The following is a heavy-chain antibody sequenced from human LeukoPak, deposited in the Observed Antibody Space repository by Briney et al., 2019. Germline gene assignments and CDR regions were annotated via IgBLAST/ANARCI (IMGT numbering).Heavy chain of an antibody. Sequence: SQTLSLTCTVSGGSISSGSYYWTWIRQPAGKGLEWIGRIYTSGSTNYNPSLKSRVNISVDTSKNQFSLRLSSVTAADTAMYYCARAFGVSINGGWFDPWGQGTLVTVSS. CDR3: ARAFGVSINGGWFDP. CDR1: GGSISSGSYY. D-gene: IGHD3-3*01. CDR2: IYTSGST. V-gene: IGHV4-61*02. J-gene: IGHJ5*02.